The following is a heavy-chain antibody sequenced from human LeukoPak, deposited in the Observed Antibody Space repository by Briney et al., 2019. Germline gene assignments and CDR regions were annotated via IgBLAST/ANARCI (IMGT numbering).Heavy chain of an antibody. Sequence: SETLSLTCTVSGGSISSSSYYWGWIRQPPGKGLEWIGSIYYSGSTYYNPSLKSRVTISVDTSKNQFSLKLSSVTAADTAVYYCARGTPARRVVPAATKYYFDYWGQGTLVTVSS. CDR3: ARGTPARRVVPAATKYYFDY. V-gene: IGHV4-39*01. J-gene: IGHJ4*02. CDR2: IYYSGST. D-gene: IGHD2-2*01. CDR1: GGSISSSSYY.